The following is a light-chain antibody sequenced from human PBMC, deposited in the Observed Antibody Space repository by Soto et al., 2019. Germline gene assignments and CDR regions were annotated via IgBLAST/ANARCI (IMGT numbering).Light chain of an antibody. CDR2: SVS. CDR1: SSDIGAYNH. J-gene: IGLJ1*01. V-gene: IGLV2-14*01. Sequence: QSALTQPASVSGSPGQSITISCSGSSSDIGAYNHVAWFQQFPGKTPKLVIYSVSDRPAGVSYRFSGSRSGNTASLTISGLQADDDADYYCISYTVSRSYLVGTGTKLTFL. CDR3: ISYTVSRSYL.